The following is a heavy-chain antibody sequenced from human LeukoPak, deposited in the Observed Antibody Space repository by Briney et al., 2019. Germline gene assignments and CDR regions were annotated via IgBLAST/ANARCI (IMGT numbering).Heavy chain of an antibody. CDR2: ISSNGGST. CDR1: GFTFSSYA. V-gene: IGHV3-64*01. CDR3: ARGNCSSTSCYGDY. Sequence: RGSLRLSCAASGFTFSSYAMHWVRQAPGKGLEYVSGISSNGGSTYYANSVKGRFTISRDNSKNTLYLQMGSLRAEDMAVYYCARGNCSSTSCYGDYWGQGTLVTVSS. D-gene: IGHD2-2*01. J-gene: IGHJ4*02.